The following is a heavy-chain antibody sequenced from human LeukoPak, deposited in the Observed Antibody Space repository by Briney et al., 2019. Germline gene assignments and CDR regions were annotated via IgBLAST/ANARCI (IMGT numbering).Heavy chain of an antibody. J-gene: IGHJ3*02. CDR1: GYTFTSYD. CDR3: ARVGYDSFDAFDI. Sequence: ASVKVSCKASGYTFTSYDINWVRQATGQGLEWMGWMNPNSGNTGYAQKFQGRVTMTRNTSISTAYMGLSSLRSEDTAVYYCARVGYDSFDAFDIWGQGTMVTVSS. D-gene: IGHD3-22*01. CDR2: MNPNSGNT. V-gene: IGHV1-8*01.